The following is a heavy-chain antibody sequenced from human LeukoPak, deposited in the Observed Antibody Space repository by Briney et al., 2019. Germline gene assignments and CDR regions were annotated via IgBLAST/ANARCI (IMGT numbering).Heavy chain of an antibody. D-gene: IGHD6-13*01. V-gene: IGHV1-2*02. CDR3: AGGRGGVIAAAALP. CDR2: INPNSGGT. CDR1: GYTFTGYY. Sequence: GASVKVSCKASGYTFTGYYMRWVRQAPGQGLEWMGWINPNSGGTNYAQKFRGRVTMTRDTSISTAYMELSRLRSDDTAVYYCAGGRGGVIAAAALPWGQGTLVTVSS. J-gene: IGHJ5*02.